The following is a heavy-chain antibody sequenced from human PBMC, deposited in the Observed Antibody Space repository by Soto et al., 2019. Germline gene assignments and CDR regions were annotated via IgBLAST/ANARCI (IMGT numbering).Heavy chain of an antibody. V-gene: IGHV3-23*01. CDR3: AKDRRGYSYGGFDY. Sequence: LRLSCAASGVTFSSYAMSWVRQAPGKGLEWVSAISGSGGSTYYADSVKGRFTISRDNSKNTLYLQMNSLRAEDTAVYYCAKDRRGYSYGGFDYWGQGTLVTVSS. CDR2: ISGSGGST. J-gene: IGHJ4*02. CDR1: GVTFSSYA. D-gene: IGHD5-18*01.